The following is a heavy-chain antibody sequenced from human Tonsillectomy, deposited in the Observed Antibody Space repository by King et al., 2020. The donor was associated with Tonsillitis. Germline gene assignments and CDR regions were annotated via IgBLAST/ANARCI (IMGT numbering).Heavy chain of an antibody. CDR2: ISYDGSNK. V-gene: IGHV3-30*18. CDR1: GFGFSSYG. Sequence: VQLVESGGGVVQPGRSLRLSCAASGFGFSSYGMHWVRQAPGKGLEWVAVISYDGSNKYYADSVKGRFTISRDNSKNTVYLQMNSLRAEDSAVFYCAKDLLLSYYYDTGAGGFDYWGQGTLVTVSS. CDR3: AKDLLLSYYYDTGAGGFDY. J-gene: IGHJ4*02. D-gene: IGHD3-22*01.